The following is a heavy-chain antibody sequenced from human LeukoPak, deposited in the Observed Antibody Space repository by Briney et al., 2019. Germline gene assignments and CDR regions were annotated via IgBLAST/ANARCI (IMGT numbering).Heavy chain of an antibody. CDR2: IYTSGST. D-gene: IGHD4-17*01. V-gene: IGHV4-4*07. CDR3: ASSFYGDYVSAVDY. CDR1: GGSISSYY. J-gene: IGHJ4*02. Sequence: SETLSLTCTVSGGSISSYYWSWIRQPAGKGLEWIGRIYTSGSTNYNPSLKSRVTMSVDTPKNQFSLKLSSVTAADTAVYYCASSFYGDYVSAVDYWGQGTLVTVSS.